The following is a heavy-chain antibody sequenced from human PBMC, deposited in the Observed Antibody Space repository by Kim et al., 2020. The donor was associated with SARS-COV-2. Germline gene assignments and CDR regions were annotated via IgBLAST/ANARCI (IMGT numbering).Heavy chain of an antibody. V-gene: IGHV3-7*01. J-gene: IGHJ6*02. CDR1: GFKVDGYW. CDR2: INQAGAEK. D-gene: IGHD3-16*01. Sequence: GGSLRLSCAASGFKVDGYWMTWVRQAPGKGLEWVANINQAGAEKYYVDSLRGRFTVSRDNTKNSLYLHLNSLRAEDTAVYYCARGSGGIENYYGLDVWGQGTAVTVS. CDR3: ARGSGGIENYYGLDV.